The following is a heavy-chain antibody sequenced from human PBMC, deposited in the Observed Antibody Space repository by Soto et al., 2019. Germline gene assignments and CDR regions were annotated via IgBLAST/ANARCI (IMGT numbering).Heavy chain of an antibody. V-gene: IGHV4-59*01. Sequence: QVQLQESGPGLVKPSETLSLTCTVSGGSISSYYWSWIRQPPGKGLEWIGYIYYSGSTNYNPTLKSRVTISVDTSKNQFSLKLSSVTAADTAVYYCARDMTDYSNSNWFDPWGQGTLVTVSS. D-gene: IGHD4-4*01. CDR1: GGSISSYY. CDR3: ARDMTDYSNSNWFDP. CDR2: IYYSGST. J-gene: IGHJ5*02.